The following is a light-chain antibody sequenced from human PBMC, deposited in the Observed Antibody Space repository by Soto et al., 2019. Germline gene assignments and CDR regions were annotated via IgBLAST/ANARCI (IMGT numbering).Light chain of an antibody. Sequence: EIVLTQSPATLSVSPGDIATLSFSASESVTSSLACYQQKPGQPPRLLIYAASSRATDVPARFSGGGSETEFTLTISSLQSEDVAVDVCQQYNIGPLWTVGQGTKVDIK. CDR2: AAS. CDR3: QQYNIGPLWT. CDR1: ESVTSS. J-gene: IGKJ1*01. V-gene: IGKV3-15*01.